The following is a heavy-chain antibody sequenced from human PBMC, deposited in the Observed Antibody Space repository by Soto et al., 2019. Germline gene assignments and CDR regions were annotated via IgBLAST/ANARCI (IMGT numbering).Heavy chain of an antibody. V-gene: IGHV1-3*01. Sequence: GASVKVSCKASGYTFTIYAMHWVRQAPGQRLEWMGWINAGNGNTKYSQKFQGRVTITRDTSASTAYMELSSLRSEDTAVYYCARDFGPTWRNYDFWSGYYRGASNYYYGMDVWGQGTTVTVSS. D-gene: IGHD3-3*01. J-gene: IGHJ6*02. CDR3: ARDFGPTWRNYDFWSGYYRGASNYYYGMDV. CDR1: GYTFTIYA. CDR2: INAGNGNT.